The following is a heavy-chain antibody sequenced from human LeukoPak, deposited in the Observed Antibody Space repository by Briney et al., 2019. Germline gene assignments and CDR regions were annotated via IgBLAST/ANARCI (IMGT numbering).Heavy chain of an antibody. CDR2: ISYDGSNK. Sequence: GRSLRLSCAASGFTFSSYGMHWVRQAPGKGLEWVAVISYDGSNKYYADSVKGRFTISRDNSKNTLYLQMNSLRAEDTAVYYCARDTGYSSGWYIGYWGQGTLVTVSS. CDR1: GFTFSSYG. J-gene: IGHJ4*02. D-gene: IGHD6-19*01. V-gene: IGHV3-30*19. CDR3: ARDTGYSSGWYIGY.